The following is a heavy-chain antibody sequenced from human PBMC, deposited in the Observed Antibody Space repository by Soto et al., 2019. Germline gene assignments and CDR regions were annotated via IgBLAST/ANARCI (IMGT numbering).Heavy chain of an antibody. V-gene: IGHV3-7*01. CDR1: GFTFSSYW. Sequence: EVQLVESGGGLVHPGGSLRLSCAASGFTFSSYWMSWVRQAPGKGLEWVANIKQDGSEKYYVDSVKGRFTISRDNAKNSLYLQMNSLRAEDTAVYYCARKYYDFWSGYYKGEADDAFDIWGQGTMVTVSS. CDR3: ARKYYDFWSGYYKGEADDAFDI. CDR2: IKQDGSEK. D-gene: IGHD3-3*01. J-gene: IGHJ3*02.